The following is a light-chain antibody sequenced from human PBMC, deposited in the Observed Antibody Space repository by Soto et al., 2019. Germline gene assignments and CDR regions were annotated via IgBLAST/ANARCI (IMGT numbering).Light chain of an antibody. V-gene: IGKV3-15*01. CDR3: QQYNNWLRT. CDR1: QSVSSS. J-gene: IGKJ2*01. CDR2: GAS. Sequence: EIVMTQSPATLSVSPGERATLSCRASQSVSSSLAWYQQKPGQAPRLLIYGASTRATGIPARFSGSGSGTEFTLTISSLQSEDFAVYYCQQYNNWLRTFGQGNKLEIK.